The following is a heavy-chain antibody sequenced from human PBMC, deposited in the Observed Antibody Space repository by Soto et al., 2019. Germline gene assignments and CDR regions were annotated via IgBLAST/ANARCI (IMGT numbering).Heavy chain of an antibody. J-gene: IGHJ6*02. V-gene: IGHV4-34*01. Sequence: PSETLSLTCAVYGGSFSGYYWSWIRQPPGKGLEWIGEINHSGSTNYNPSLKSRVTISVDTSKNQFSLKLSSVTAADTAVYYCARVQGVAVSAYYYYYYGMDVWGQGTTVTVSS. CDR2: INHSGST. D-gene: IGHD6-19*01. CDR3: ARVQGVAVSAYYYYYYGMDV. CDR1: GGSFSGYY.